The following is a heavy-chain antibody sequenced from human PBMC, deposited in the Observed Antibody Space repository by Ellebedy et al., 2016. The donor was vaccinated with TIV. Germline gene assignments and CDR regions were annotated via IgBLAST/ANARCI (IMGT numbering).Heavy chain of an antibody. CDR3: ASFIVAAFDY. Sequence: SETLSLTCAVYGGSFSGYYWSWIRQPPGKGLEWIGEINHSGSTNYNPSLKSRVTISVDTSKNQFSLKLSSVTAADTAVYYCASFIVAAFDYWGQGTPVTVSS. CDR2: INHSGST. CDR1: GGSFSGYY. V-gene: IGHV4-34*01. D-gene: IGHD5-12*01. J-gene: IGHJ4*02.